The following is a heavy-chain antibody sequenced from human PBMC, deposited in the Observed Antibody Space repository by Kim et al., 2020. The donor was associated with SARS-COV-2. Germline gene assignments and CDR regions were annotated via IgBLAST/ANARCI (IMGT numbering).Heavy chain of an antibody. J-gene: IGHJ5*02. CDR1: GFTFSSYS. Sequence: GGSLRLSCAASGFTFSSYSMNWVRQAPGKGLEWVSSISSSSSYIYYADSVKGRFTISRDNAKNSLYLQMNSLRAEDTAVYYCARTWIQLLANWFDPWGQGTLVTVSS. D-gene: IGHD5-18*01. CDR3: ARTWIQLLANWFDP. V-gene: IGHV3-21*01. CDR2: ISSSSSYI.